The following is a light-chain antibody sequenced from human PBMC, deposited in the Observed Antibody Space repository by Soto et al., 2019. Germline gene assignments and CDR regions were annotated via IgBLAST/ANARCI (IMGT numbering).Light chain of an antibody. Sequence: QSVLTQPASVSGSPGKSITISCTGTSSDVGGYNYVSWYQQHPGKAPKLMIYDVSNRPSGVSNRFSGSKSGNTASLTISGLQAEDEADYYCSSYTSISTSVVVFGGGTKLTVL. CDR3: SSYTSISTSVVV. V-gene: IGLV2-14*01. CDR2: DVS. CDR1: SSDVGGYNY. J-gene: IGLJ2*01.